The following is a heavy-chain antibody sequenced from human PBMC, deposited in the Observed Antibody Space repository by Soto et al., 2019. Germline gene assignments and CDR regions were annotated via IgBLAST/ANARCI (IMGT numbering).Heavy chain of an antibody. V-gene: IGHV5-51*01. CDR3: ARRGGYYYDSSGYRFNYGMDV. Sequence: GESLKISCKGSGYSFTSYWIGWVRQMPGKGLGWMGIIYPGDSDTRYSPSFQGQVTISADKSISTAYLQWSSLKASDTAMYYCARRGGYYYDSSGYRFNYGMDVWGQGTTVTVSS. CDR2: IYPGDSDT. D-gene: IGHD3-22*01. J-gene: IGHJ6*02. CDR1: GYSFTSYW.